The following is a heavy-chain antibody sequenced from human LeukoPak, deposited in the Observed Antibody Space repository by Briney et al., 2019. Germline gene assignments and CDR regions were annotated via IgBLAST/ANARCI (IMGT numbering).Heavy chain of an antibody. CDR3: AKRGPGSPQSGKYYFDY. J-gene: IGHJ4*02. D-gene: IGHD3-10*01. CDR2: ISYDGSSK. CDR1: GFTFSTYA. V-gene: IGHV3-30*04. Sequence: PGGSLRLSCAASGFTFSTYAMHWVRQAPGKGLEWVAVISYDGSSKYYADSVKGRFTISRDNSKNTLYLQMNSLRAEDTAVYYCAKRGPGSPQSGKYYFDYWGQGTLVTVSS.